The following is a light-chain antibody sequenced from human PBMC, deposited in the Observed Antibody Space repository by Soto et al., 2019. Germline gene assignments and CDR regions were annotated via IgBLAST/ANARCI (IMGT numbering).Light chain of an antibody. Sequence: EIVLTQSASTLSLSPGERATLSCRASQSVSSYLAWYQQKPGQAPRLLIYDASNRATGIPARFSGSGSGTDFTLTISSLEPEDSAVYYCQQYNNWPLTFGGGTKVDIK. J-gene: IGKJ4*01. CDR2: DAS. CDR3: QQYNNWPLT. V-gene: IGKV3-11*01. CDR1: QSVSSY.